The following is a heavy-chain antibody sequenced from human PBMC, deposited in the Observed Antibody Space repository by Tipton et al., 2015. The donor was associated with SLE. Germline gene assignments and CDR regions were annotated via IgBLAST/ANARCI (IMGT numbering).Heavy chain of an antibody. CDR3: ARRPGAFDI. D-gene: IGHD3-10*01. CDR1: GGSISSYY. J-gene: IGHJ3*02. CDR2: IYYSGST. V-gene: IGHV4-59*12. Sequence: TLSLTFTVSGGSISSYYWSWIRQPPGKGLEWIGYIYYSGSTNYNPSLKSRVTISVDTSKNQFSLKLSSVTAADTAVYYCARRPGAFDIWGQGTMVTVSS.